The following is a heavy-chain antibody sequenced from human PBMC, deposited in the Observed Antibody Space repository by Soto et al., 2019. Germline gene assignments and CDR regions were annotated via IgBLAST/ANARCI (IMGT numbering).Heavy chain of an antibody. CDR2: ISPYNDYT. Sequence: QVQLAQSANEVKKPGASVRVSCKAAGYTFIRYGIAWVRQAPGQGLEWMGWISPYNDYTVYAQKFQGRVSMTADTSTRTVYMNPRGLKSADTAVYYCARGGYYDNSWGKLSHYGLDVWGQGTSVSVSS. J-gene: IGHJ6*02. V-gene: IGHV1-18*01. CDR1: GYTFIRYG. D-gene: IGHD3-16*01. CDR3: ARGGYYDNSWGKLSHYGLDV.